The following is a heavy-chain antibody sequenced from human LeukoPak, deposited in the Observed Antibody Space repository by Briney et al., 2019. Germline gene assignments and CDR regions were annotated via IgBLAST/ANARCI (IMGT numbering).Heavy chain of an antibody. CDR1: GSTFSSYE. CDR2: ISSSGSTI. Sequence: PGGSLRLSCAASGSTFSSYEMNWVRQAPGKGLEWVSYISSSGSTIYYADSVKGRFTISRDNAKNSLYLQMNSLRAEDTAVYYCARARIAAAGTVRGVFDYWGQGTLVTVSS. V-gene: IGHV3-48*03. D-gene: IGHD6-13*01. CDR3: ARARIAAAGTVRGVFDY. J-gene: IGHJ4*02.